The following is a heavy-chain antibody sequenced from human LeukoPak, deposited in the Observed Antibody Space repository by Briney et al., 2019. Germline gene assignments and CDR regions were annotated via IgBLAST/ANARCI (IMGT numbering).Heavy chain of an antibody. Sequence: RASVKVSCKASGYTFTSYGISWVRQAPGQGLEWMGWISAYNGNTNYAQKLQGRVTMTTDTSTSTAYMELRSLRSDDTAVYYCARIHNLGHCSSTSCRHNWFDPWGQGTLVTVSS. CDR2: ISAYNGNT. CDR1: GYTFTSYG. J-gene: IGHJ5*02. CDR3: ARIHNLGHCSSTSCRHNWFDP. V-gene: IGHV1-18*01. D-gene: IGHD2-2*01.